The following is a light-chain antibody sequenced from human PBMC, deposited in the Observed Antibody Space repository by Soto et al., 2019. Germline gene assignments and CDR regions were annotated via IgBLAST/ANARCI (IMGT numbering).Light chain of an antibody. CDR1: QGISSY. CDR3: QQYNNYPRT. CDR2: DAS. Sequence: AIQLTQSPSSLSASVGDRVTITCRASQGISSYLAWYQQKPGKAPKLLIYDASNLESGVPSRFSGSGSGTEFTLAISSLQPDDFATYYCQQYNNYPRTFGQGTKVDIK. V-gene: IGKV1D-13*01. J-gene: IGKJ1*01.